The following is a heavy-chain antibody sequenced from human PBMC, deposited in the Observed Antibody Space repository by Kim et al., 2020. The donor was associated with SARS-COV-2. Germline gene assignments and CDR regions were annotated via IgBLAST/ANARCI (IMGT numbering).Heavy chain of an antibody. D-gene: IGHD4-17*01. CDR1: GGSFSGHY. V-gene: IGHV4-34*01. CDR3: ARGRGAYGEFGPAY. J-gene: IGHJ4*02. CDR2: INHSGGT. Sequence: SETLSLTCSVYGGSFSGHYWNWIRQPPGKGLEWIGEINHSGGTNYNPSLKSRVTISVDTSKSHFSLNLRFLTAADTAVYYCARGRGAYGEFGPAYWGQGT.